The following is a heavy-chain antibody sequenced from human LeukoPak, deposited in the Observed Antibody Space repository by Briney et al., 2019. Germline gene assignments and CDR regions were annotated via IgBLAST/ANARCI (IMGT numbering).Heavy chain of an antibody. CDR1: GYTFTSYG. D-gene: IGHD5-12*01. J-gene: IGHJ4*02. CDR3: ARVRGYSGYDADY. CDR2: ISAYNGNT. Sequence: GASVKVSCKASGYTFTSYGISWVRETPGQGLEWMGWISAYNGNTNQAQKLKGRVTMATDASTSTAYMELRSRRSDDTAVYYCARVRGYSGYDADYWGQGTLVTVSS. V-gene: IGHV1-18*01.